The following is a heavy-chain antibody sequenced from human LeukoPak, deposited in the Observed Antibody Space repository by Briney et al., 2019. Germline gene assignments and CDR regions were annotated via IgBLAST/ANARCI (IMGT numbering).Heavy chain of an antibody. Sequence: GGSLRLSCAASGFTFSSYSMNWVRQAPGKGLEWVSSISSSSSYIYYADSVKGRFTISRDNAKNSLYLQMNSLRAEDTAVYYCAKDSDSYGSGDFDYWGQGTLVTVSS. D-gene: IGHD5-18*01. CDR3: AKDSDSYGSGDFDY. J-gene: IGHJ4*02. V-gene: IGHV3-21*01. CDR2: ISSSSSYI. CDR1: GFTFSSYS.